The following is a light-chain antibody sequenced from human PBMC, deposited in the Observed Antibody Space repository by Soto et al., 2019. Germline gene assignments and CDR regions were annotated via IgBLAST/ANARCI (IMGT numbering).Light chain of an antibody. Sequence: QSALTQPASVSGSPGQSITISCTGTSSDVGGYKYVSWYQQHPGKAPKLMIFEVSHRPSGVSNRFSGSKSGNTASLTISGLQAEDEGDYYCSSYTSSSTGVFGGGTKLTVL. J-gene: IGLJ3*02. CDR3: SSYTSSSTGV. V-gene: IGLV2-14*01. CDR1: SSDVGGYKY. CDR2: EVS.